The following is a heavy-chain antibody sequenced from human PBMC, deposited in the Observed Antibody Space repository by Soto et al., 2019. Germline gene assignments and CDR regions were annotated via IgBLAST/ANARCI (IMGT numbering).Heavy chain of an antibody. CDR3: ARACCSNGVCYYYFDH. Sequence: QVQLVESGGGVVQPGRSLRLSCVASGFTFSTYAMHWVRQAPGKGLEWVAVIYYDGSNRYYADSVKGRFSISRDNSKNTLYLLMKSLRAEDTAVYYCARACCSNGVCYYYFDHWGQGPLVTVSS. J-gene: IGHJ4*02. V-gene: IGHV3-33*01. D-gene: IGHD2-8*01. CDR1: GFTFSTYA. CDR2: IYYDGSNR.